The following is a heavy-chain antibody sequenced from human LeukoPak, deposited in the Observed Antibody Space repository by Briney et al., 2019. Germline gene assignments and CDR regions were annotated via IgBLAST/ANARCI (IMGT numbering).Heavy chain of an antibody. CDR2: FDREDGET. Sequence: ASVKVSCKVSGYTLTELSMHWVRQAPGKGLEWMGGFDREDGETIYAQKFQGRVTITEDTSTDTAYMELSSLRSEDSAVYYCAAKSGAFDYWGQGTLVTVSS. D-gene: IGHD3-10*01. J-gene: IGHJ4*02. CDR3: AAKSGAFDY. V-gene: IGHV1-24*01. CDR1: GYTLTELS.